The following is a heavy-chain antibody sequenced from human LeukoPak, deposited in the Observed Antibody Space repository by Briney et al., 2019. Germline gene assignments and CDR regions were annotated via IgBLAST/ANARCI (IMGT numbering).Heavy chain of an antibody. J-gene: IGHJ5*02. CDR3: ARGLSWFDP. CDR1: GGSFSGYY. CDR2: INHSGST. Sequence: RLETLSLTCAVYGGSFSGYYWSWIRQPPGKGLEWIGEINHSGSTNYNPSLKTRVTISVDTSKNQFSLKLSSVTAADTAVYYCARGLSWFDPWGQGTLVTVSS. V-gene: IGHV4-34*01.